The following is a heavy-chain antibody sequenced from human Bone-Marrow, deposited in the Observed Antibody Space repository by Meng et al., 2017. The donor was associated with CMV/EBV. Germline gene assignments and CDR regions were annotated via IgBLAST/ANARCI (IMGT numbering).Heavy chain of an antibody. CDR1: GFTLSSYA. V-gene: IGHV3-30*14. CDR2: ISYDGSNK. D-gene: IGHD3-3*01. Sequence: GESLKISCAASGFTLSSYAMHWVRQAPGKGLEWVAVISYDGSNKYYADSVKGRFTISRDNSKNTLYLQMNSLRAEDTAVYYCARENLRSLDVWGQGTLVTVSS. CDR3: ARENLRSLDV. J-gene: IGHJ4*02.